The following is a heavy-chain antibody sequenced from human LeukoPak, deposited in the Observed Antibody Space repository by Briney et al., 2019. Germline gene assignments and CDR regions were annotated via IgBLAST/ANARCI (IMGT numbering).Heavy chain of an antibody. CDR3: ARDGGFGGANYYFYY. CDR1: GFTFSRYG. D-gene: IGHD3-16*01. J-gene: IGHJ4*02. CDR2: IRGSGGST. V-gene: IGHV3-23*01. Sequence: GGSLRLSCEASGFTFSRYGMSWVRQAPGKGLEWVSAIRGSGGSTYYADSVKGRFTISRDNAKNSLYLQMNSLRAEDTAVYYCARDGGFGGANYYFYYWGQGTLVTVSS.